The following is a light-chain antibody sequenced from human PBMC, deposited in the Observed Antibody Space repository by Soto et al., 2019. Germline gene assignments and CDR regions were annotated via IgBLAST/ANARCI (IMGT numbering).Light chain of an antibody. Sequence: QSVLTQPPSASGAPGQRVTISCSGSSSNIGSDYLYWYQQRPGTAPKLLIYTDNLRPSGVPDRFSGSKSGTSGSLAISGLRSDDEADYYCAAWDESLNSVVFGGGTKLTVL. CDR2: TDN. V-gene: IGLV1-47*02. CDR1: SSNIGSDY. J-gene: IGLJ2*01. CDR3: AAWDESLNSVV.